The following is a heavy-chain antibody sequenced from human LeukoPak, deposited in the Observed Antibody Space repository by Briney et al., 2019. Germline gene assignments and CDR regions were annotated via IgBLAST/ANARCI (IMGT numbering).Heavy chain of an antibody. CDR2: VLYHGSDK. CDR1: GFSFSDYA. Sequence: PGRSLRLSCVASGFSFSDYAMHWVRQAPGKGLEWVAVVLYHGSDKYYADSVKGRLTISRDNSRNTLYLQMNSLRAGDTAVYYCAKSFRSTSLDYWGQGTLVTVSS. V-gene: IGHV3-30*04. CDR3: AKSFRSTSLDY. J-gene: IGHJ4*02. D-gene: IGHD2-2*01.